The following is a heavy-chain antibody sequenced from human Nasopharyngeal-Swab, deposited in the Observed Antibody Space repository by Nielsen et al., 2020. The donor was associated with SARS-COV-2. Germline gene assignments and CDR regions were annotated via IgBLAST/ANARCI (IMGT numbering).Heavy chain of an antibody. CDR2: ISGSGGST. Sequence: GESLKISCAASGFTFRGKALGWVRQAPGKGLEWVSAISGSGGSTYYADSVKGRFTISRDNSKNTLYLQMNSLRAEDTAVYYCAKDIYSSGWYYFDYWGQGTLVTVSS. CDR3: AKDIYSSGWYYFDY. J-gene: IGHJ4*02. V-gene: IGHV3-23*01. D-gene: IGHD6-19*01. CDR1: GFTFRGKA.